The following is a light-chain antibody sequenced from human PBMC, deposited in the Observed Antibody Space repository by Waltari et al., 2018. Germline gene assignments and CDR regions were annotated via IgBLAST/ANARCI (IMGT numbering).Light chain of an antibody. CDR2: DDI. J-gene: IGLJ2*01. CDR3: SSFVGGTTYLL. CDR1: GSF. V-gene: IGLV2-23*01. Sequence: QSALTQPASVSGSPGRSITISCIGGGSFVSWYQQHPGKAPKPMVYDDIRRPPGCSNRFAASKSDNTASLTISGLQADDEAVYYCSSFVGGTTYLLIGGGTRLTVL.